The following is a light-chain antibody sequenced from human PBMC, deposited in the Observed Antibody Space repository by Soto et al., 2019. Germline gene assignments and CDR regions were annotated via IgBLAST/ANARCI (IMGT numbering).Light chain of an antibody. CDR1: QTISSW. J-gene: IGKJ1*01. CDR2: KAS. Sequence: DIQITQSPSTLSGSVGDRVTITCRASQTISSWLAWYQQKPGKAPKLLIYKASTLKSGVPSRFSGSGSGTDFTLTISSLQPEDFATYFCLQHNNYPPTFGQGTKVDNK. V-gene: IGKV1-5*03. CDR3: LQHNNYPPT.